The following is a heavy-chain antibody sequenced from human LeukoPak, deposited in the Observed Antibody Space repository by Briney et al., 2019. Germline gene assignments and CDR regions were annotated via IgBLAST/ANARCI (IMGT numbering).Heavy chain of an antibody. Sequence: GGSLRLSCAASGFTFSSYAMHWVRQAPGKGLEWVAVISYDGSNKYYADSVKGRFTISRDNSKNTLYLQMNSLRAEDTAVYYCARDGSYYGSGSFFDYWGQGTLVTASS. D-gene: IGHD3-10*01. CDR3: ARDGSYYGSGSFFDY. CDR1: GFTFSSYA. J-gene: IGHJ4*02. CDR2: ISYDGSNK. V-gene: IGHV3-30-3*01.